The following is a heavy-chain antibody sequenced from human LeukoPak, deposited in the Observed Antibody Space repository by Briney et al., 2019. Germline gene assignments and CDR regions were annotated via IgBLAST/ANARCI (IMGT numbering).Heavy chain of an antibody. Sequence: GGSLTLSCAASGFSFSSYAMSWVRQAPGKGLEWVAAISGSGGSTYYAAPVKGRFTISRDNSKNTLYLQMNSLRAADTAVYYCAKEADYDSFGESPGWGQGTLVTVSS. J-gene: IGHJ4*02. CDR2: ISGSGGST. D-gene: IGHD3-3*01. V-gene: IGHV3-23*01. CDR3: AKEADYDSFGESPG. CDR1: GFSFSSYA.